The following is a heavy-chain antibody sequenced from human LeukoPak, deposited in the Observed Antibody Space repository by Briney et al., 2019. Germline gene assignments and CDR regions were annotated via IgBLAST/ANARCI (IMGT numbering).Heavy chain of an antibody. Sequence: PGGSLRLSCAASGFTFSSYSMNWVRQAPGKGLEWVSYISSSSSTIYYADSVKGRFTISRDNAKNSLYLQMNSLRAEDTAVYYCARAPYDSSGYYYVAYYFDHWGQGTLVTVSS. CDR1: GFTFSSYS. CDR3: ARAPYDSSGYYYVAYYFDH. D-gene: IGHD3-22*01. CDR2: ISSSSSTI. J-gene: IGHJ4*02. V-gene: IGHV3-48*01.